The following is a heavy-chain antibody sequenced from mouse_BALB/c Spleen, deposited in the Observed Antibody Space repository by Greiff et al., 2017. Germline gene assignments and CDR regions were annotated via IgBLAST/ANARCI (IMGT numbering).Heavy chain of an antibody. CDR3: ARKGITTPFAY. Sequence: QVQLQQSGAELVRPGVSVKISCKGSGYTFTDYAMHWVKQSHAKSLEWIGVISTYYGDASYNQKFKGKATMTVDKSSSTAYMELARLTSEDSAICYCARKGITTPFAYWGQGTLVTVSA. J-gene: IGHJ3*01. D-gene: IGHD2-4*01. CDR1: GYTFTDYA. V-gene: IGHV1S137*01. CDR2: ISTYYGDA.